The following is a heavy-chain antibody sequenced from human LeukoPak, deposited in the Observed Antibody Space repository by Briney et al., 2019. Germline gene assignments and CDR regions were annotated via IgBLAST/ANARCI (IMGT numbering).Heavy chain of an antibody. D-gene: IGHD3-10*01. J-gene: IGHJ4*02. V-gene: IGHV4-4*07. CDR2: IHSSGST. CDR1: GGSISSYY. CDR3: ARDAVHYGSGSLDY. Sequence: SETLSLTCTVSGGSISSYYWSWIRQPAGKGLEWIGRIHSSGSTNYSPSLKSRVAMSLDTSKNQFSLELSSVTAADTAVYYCARDAVHYGSGSLDYWGQGTLVTVSS.